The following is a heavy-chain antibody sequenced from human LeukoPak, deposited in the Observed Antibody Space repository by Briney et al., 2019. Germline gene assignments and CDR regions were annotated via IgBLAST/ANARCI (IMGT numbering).Heavy chain of an antibody. CDR3: AKSLTYYYYMDV. Sequence: PGGSLRLSCAASGFTFNNYAMSWVRQAPGKGLEWVSAIGSSGGSTHHADSVKGRFTISRDNSKNTLYLQMNSLRAEDTAVYYCAKSLTYYYYMDVWGKGTTVTVSS. V-gene: IGHV3-23*01. J-gene: IGHJ6*03. CDR2: IGSSGGST. CDR1: GFTFNNYA.